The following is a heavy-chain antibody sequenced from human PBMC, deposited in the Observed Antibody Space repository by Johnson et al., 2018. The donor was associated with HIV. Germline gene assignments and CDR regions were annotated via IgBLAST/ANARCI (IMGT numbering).Heavy chain of an antibody. Sequence: VQLVESGGVVVQPGGSLRLSCAASGFTFSSYWMSWVRQAPGKGLEWVANIKQDGSEKYYVDSVKGRFTISRDNAKNSLYLQMNSLKTEDTAVYYCTREGDYSYVDAFDIWGHGTMVTVSS. J-gene: IGHJ3*02. CDR3: TREGDYSYVDAFDI. V-gene: IGHV3-7*03. D-gene: IGHD2-15*01. CDR1: GFTFSSYW. CDR2: IKQDGSEK.